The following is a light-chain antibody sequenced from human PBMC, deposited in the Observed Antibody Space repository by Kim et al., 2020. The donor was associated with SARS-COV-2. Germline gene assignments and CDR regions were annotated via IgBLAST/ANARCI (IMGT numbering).Light chain of an antibody. Sequence: ASVGDRVTITCRASQGISNYLAWYQQKPGKVPKLLIYSASTLQSGVPSRFSGSGSGTDFTLTISSLQPEDVATYYCQRYNSAPRTFGQGTKVDIK. J-gene: IGKJ1*01. V-gene: IGKV1-27*01. CDR2: SAS. CDR1: QGISNY. CDR3: QRYNSAPRT.